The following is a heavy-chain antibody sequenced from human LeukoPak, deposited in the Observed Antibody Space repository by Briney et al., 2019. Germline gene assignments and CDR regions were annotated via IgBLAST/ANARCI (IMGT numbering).Heavy chain of an antibody. J-gene: IGHJ4*02. CDR2: IKQDGSEK. CDR3: AKLDYYDSSGYSALFDY. D-gene: IGHD3-22*01. V-gene: IGHV3-7*01. Sequence: GGSLRLSCAASGFTFSSFGMSWVRQAPGKGLEWVANIKQDGSEKYYVDSVKGRFTISRDNAKNSLYLQMNSLRAEDTAVYYCAKLDYYDSSGYSALFDYWGQGTLVTVSS. CDR1: GFTFSSFG.